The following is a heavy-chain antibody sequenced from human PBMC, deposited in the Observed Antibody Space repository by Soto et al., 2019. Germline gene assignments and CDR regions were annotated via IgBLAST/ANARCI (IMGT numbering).Heavy chain of an antibody. Sequence: ETLSLTCAVSSFSISSGYYWGWVRQPPGKGLEWVSSISSSSSYIYYADSVKGRFTISRDNAKNSLYLQMNSLRAEDTAVYYCARDRLITIFGVVTPPYYYYYGMDVWGQGTTVTVSS. V-gene: IGHV3-21*01. D-gene: IGHD3-3*01. CDR1: SFSISSGYY. CDR2: ISSSSSYI. J-gene: IGHJ6*02. CDR3: ARDRLITIFGVVTPPYYYYYGMDV.